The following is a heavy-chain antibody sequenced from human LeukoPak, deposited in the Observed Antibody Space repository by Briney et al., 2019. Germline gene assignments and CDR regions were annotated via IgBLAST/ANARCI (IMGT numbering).Heavy chain of an antibody. CDR1: GFTFSIYA. V-gene: IGHV3-23*01. J-gene: IGHJ4*02. CDR3: AKPPIEYGSNWYTYYFDY. CDR2: ISAAGDST. Sequence: GGSLRLSCAASGFTFSIYAMTWVRQAPGKGLEWVSSISAAGDSTNYADSVKGRFTISRDNSKSALYLQMNSLRAEDTAVYYCAKPPIEYGSNWYTYYFDYWGQGTLVTVSS. D-gene: IGHD6-13*01.